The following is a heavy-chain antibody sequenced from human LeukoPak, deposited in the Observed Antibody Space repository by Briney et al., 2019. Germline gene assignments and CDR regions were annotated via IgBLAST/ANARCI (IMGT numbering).Heavy chain of an antibody. CDR1: GFVFNDYY. Sequence: GGSLRLSCAASGFVFNDYYMNWFRQTPGKGLEWVSYISNSGLDIYYSDSVKGRFTISRDNAKSSLYLQMNSLRAEDTAVYFCARLSSWVFEIWGQGTMVTVSS. J-gene: IGHJ3*02. CDR2: ISNSGLDI. CDR3: ARLSSWVFEI. D-gene: IGHD3-16*01. V-gene: IGHV3-11*04.